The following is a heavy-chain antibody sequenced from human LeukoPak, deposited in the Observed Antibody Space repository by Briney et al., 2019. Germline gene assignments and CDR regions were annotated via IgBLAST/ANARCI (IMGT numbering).Heavy chain of an antibody. CDR1: GYTFTGYY. J-gene: IGHJ4*02. CDR3: ARNEGLGELSFDY. Sequence: GASVKVSCKASGYTFTGYYMHWVRQAPGQGLEWMGWINPNSGGTNYAQKLQGRVTMTTDTSTSTAYMELRSLRSDDTAVYYCARNEGLGELSFDYWGQGTLVTVSS. V-gene: IGHV1-2*02. D-gene: IGHD3-16*01. CDR2: INPNSGGT.